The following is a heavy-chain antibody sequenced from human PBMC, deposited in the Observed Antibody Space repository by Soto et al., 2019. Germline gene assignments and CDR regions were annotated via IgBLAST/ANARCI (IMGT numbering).Heavy chain of an antibody. CDR1: GGSIIGYY. J-gene: IGHJ4*02. CDR3: AKVRGYASGWRYFDY. Sequence: SETLSLTCNFSGGSIIGYYWSWIRQAPGKGLQWIRYIFHTGSTSYNPSLRSRVTISVDTSKNQFSLNMNSVTAADTAVYYCAKVRGYASGWRYFDYWGQGTPVTVSS. D-gene: IGHD5-12*01. CDR2: IFHTGST. V-gene: IGHV4-59*01.